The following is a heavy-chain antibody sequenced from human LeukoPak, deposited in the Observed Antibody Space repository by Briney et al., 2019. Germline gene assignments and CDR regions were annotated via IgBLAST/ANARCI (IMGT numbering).Heavy chain of an antibody. J-gene: IGHJ5*02. CDR2: IYTSGGT. Sequence: SETLSLTCTVSGGSVSSGSYHWSWIRQPAGKGLEWIGRIYTSGGTNYNPSLKSRVTISLDTSKNQFSLKLSSVTAADTAVYYCARDLNYYGSGSYRYTNWFDPWGQGTLVTVSS. CDR3: ARDLNYYGSGSYRYTNWFDP. V-gene: IGHV4-61*02. D-gene: IGHD3-10*01. CDR1: GGSVSSGSYH.